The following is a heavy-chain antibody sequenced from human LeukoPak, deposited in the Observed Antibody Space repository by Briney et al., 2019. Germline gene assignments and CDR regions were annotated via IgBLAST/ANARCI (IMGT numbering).Heavy chain of an antibody. CDR3: AHRLYGGTIDY. CDR1: GFSLSTSEVG. CDR2: IYWNDVK. D-gene: IGHD4-23*01. V-gene: IGHV2-5*01. Sequence: SGPTLVKPTQTLTLTCTFSGFSLSTSEVGVGWIRQPPGKALEWLTFIYWNDVKRYSPSLECRLTITKDTSKNQVVLTMTNMDPVDTATYYCAHRLYGGTIDYWGQGTLVTVSS. J-gene: IGHJ4*02.